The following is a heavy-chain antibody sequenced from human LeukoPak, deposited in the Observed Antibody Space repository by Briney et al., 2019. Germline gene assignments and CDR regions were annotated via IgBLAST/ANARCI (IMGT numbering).Heavy chain of an antibody. V-gene: IGHV1-2*02. CDR2: INPNSGGT. CDR1: GYTFTGYY. D-gene: IGHD6-13*01. Sequence: GASVKVSCKASGYTFTGYYMHWVRQAPGQGLEWMGWINPNSGGTNYAQKFQGRVTMTRDTSISTAYMELSRLRSDDTAVYYCARSWKAGIAAASPGDYWGQGTLVTVSS. J-gene: IGHJ4*02. CDR3: ARSWKAGIAAASPGDY.